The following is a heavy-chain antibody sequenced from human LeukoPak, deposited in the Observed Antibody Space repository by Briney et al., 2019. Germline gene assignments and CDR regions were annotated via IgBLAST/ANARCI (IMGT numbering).Heavy chain of an antibody. CDR1: GFTFSSYA. CDR2: ISYDGSNK. Sequence: GGSLRLSCAASGFTFSSYAMHWVRQAPGKGLEWVAVISYDGSNKYYADSVKGRFTISRDNSKNTLYLQMNSLRAEDTAVYYCARDPRFAYYDILTGYYSAPMDVWGQGTTVTVSS. CDR3: ARDPRFAYYDILTGYYSAPMDV. D-gene: IGHD3-9*01. J-gene: IGHJ6*02. V-gene: IGHV3-30-3*01.